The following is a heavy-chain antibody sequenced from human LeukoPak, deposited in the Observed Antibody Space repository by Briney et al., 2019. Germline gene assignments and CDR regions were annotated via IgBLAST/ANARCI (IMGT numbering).Heavy chain of an antibody. D-gene: IGHD3-16*02. Sequence: ASVKVSCKASGYSFTSHYMHWVRQAPGQGLEWMGLINPSGSSTLYAQKFQGRVTMTTDTSTSTAYTELRSLRSDDTAVYYCARDRPLYYDYVWGSYRPITSFDYWGQGTLVTVSS. CDR3: ARDRPLYYDYVWGSYRPITSFDY. J-gene: IGHJ4*02. CDR2: INPSGSST. V-gene: IGHV1-46*01. CDR1: GYSFTSHY.